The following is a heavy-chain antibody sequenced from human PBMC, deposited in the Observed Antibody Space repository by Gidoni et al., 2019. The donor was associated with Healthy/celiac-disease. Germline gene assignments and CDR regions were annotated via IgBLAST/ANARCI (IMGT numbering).Heavy chain of an antibody. CDR1: GFTFSSYA. CDR2: ISGSGGST. D-gene: IGHD2-21*01. V-gene: IGHV3-23*01. J-gene: IGHJ6*02. CDR3: ASQSPLLWWYDHGMDV. Sequence: EVQLLESGGGLVQPGGSLRLSCAASGFTFSSYAMSWVRQAPGKGLVWVSAISGSGGSTYYADSVKGRFTISRDNSKNTLYLQMNSLRAEDTAVYYCASQSPLLWWYDHGMDVWGQGTTVTVSS.